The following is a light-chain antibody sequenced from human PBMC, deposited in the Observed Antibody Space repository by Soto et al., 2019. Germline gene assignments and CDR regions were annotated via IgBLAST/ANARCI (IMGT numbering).Light chain of an antibody. Sequence: EIVLTQSPGTLSLSPGERATLSCRASRSCSSSYVAWYQQKPGQAPRLLIYGASSRATGIPDRFSGRGPGTDFPLIISRLDPEDSAVYYCQQYGSSPHTFEQGKKLEIK. CDR2: GAS. J-gene: IGKJ2*01. CDR1: RSCSSSY. CDR3: QQYGSSPHT. V-gene: IGKV3-20*01.